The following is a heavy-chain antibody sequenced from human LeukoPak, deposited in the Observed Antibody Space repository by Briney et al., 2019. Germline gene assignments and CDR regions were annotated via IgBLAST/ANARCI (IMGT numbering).Heavy chain of an antibody. V-gene: IGHV4-31*03. Sequence: SETLSLTCTVSGGFISSGGYYWSWIRQHPGKGLEWIGYIYYTGSTYYNPSLKSRASISVDTSKNQFSLKLSSVTAADTAVYYCAREGWYYYDSSGENAFDIWGQGTMVTVSS. CDR3: AREGWYYYDSSGENAFDI. J-gene: IGHJ3*02. D-gene: IGHD3-22*01. CDR2: IYYTGST. CDR1: GGFISSGGYY.